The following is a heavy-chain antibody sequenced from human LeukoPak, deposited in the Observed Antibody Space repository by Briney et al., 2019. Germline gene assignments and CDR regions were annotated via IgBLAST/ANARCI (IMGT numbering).Heavy chain of an antibody. CDR1: GGSFSGYY. Sequence: PSETLSLTCAVYGGSFSGYYWSWIRQPPGKGLEWIGEINHSGSTNYNPSLKSRVTISVDTSKNQISLKLRSVTAADTAVYYCARRDSGSSSRAFDIWGQGTMVTVSS. CDR3: ARRDSGSSSRAFDI. V-gene: IGHV4-34*01. J-gene: IGHJ3*02. CDR2: INHSGST. D-gene: IGHD1-26*01.